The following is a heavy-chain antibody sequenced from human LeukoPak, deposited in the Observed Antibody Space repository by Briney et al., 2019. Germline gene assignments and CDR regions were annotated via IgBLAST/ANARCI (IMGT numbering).Heavy chain of an antibody. J-gene: IGHJ4*02. V-gene: IGHV3-53*01. D-gene: IGHD1-20*01. CDR3: ARANNWNDAYFDS. CDR2: IYAGGST. CDR1: GFTVSTNY. Sequence: GGSLRLSCAASGFTVSTNYVNWVRQAPGKGLEWVSVIYAGGSTYYADSVKGRFTISRDNSKNTLYLHMNSLRAEDTAVYYCARANNWNDAYFDSWGQRTLVSVSS.